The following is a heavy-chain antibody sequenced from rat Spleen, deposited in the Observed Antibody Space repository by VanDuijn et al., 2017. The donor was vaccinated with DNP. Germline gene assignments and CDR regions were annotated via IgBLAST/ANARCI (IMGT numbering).Heavy chain of an antibody. CDR1: GYSITSNY. J-gene: IGHJ1*01. CDR2: ISYSGST. Sequence: EVQLQESGPGLVKPSQSLSLTCSVTGYSITSNYWAWIRKFPGNKMEYIGHISYSGSTNYNPSLKSRFSITRDTSNNQFFLQLSSITAEDTATYYCARGAGSPYWYFDFWGPGTMVTVSS. D-gene: IGHD5-1*01. V-gene: IGHV3-1*01. CDR3: ARGAGSPYWYFDF.